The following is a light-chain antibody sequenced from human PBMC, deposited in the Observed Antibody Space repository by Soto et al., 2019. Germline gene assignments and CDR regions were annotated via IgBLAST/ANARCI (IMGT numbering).Light chain of an antibody. Sequence: QSVLTQPAPVSGSLGQSITLSCTGSGGDIGAYNYVSWYQQHPGKAPKLIIYGVTHRPSGVSSRFSASKSAYTASLTISALQAEDEADYYCSSFTTTYFYVFGPGTKVTVL. V-gene: IGLV2-14*01. J-gene: IGLJ1*01. CDR2: GVT. CDR1: GGDIGAYNY. CDR3: SSFTTTYFYV.